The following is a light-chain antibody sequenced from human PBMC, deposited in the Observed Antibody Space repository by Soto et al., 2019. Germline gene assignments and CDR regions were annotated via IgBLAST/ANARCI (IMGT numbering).Light chain of an antibody. CDR2: GSS. CDR3: QQYSNWPPAIT. Sequence: EIVLTQSPATLSVSPGERATLSCRATETVSTNLAWFQRKAGQPPRLLXXGSSTRATGVPDRFSGSGSGTEFALIISSLQSEDVAVYYCQQYSNWPPAITFGQGTRLEIK. CDR1: ETVSTN. V-gene: IGKV3-15*01. J-gene: IGKJ5*01.